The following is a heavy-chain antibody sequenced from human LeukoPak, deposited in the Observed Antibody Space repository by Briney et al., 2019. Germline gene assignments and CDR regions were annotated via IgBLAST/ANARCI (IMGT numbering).Heavy chain of an antibody. Sequence: SETLSLTCTVSGDSISSYYWSWIRQPPGKGLEWIGYIYYSGDTDYNPSLKSRVTISVDTSKNQFSLKLRSVTAADTAVYYCARHVTISGPYDASDIWGQGTMVTVSP. V-gene: IGHV4-59*08. CDR2: IYYSGDT. CDR1: GDSISSYY. J-gene: IGHJ3*02. CDR3: ARHVTISGPYDASDI. D-gene: IGHD5-24*01.